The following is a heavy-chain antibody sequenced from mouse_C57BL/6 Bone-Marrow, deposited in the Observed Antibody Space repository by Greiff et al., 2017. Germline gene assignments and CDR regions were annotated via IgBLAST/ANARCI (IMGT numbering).Heavy chain of an antibody. V-gene: IGHV1-52*01. Sequence: QVQLQQPGAELVRPGSSVKLSCKASGYTFTSYWMHWVKQRPIQGLEWIGNIDPSDSDTHYNQKFKDKATLTVDKSSSTAYMRLSSLTAEDSAFYYCARFTTVDYYAIDYWGQGTSVTVAS. J-gene: IGHJ4*01. CDR1: GYTFTSYW. CDR3: ARFTTVDYYAIDY. CDR2: IDPSDSDT. D-gene: IGHD1-1*01.